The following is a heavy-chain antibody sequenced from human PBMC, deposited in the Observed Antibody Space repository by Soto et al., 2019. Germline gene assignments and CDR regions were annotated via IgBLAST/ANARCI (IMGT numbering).Heavy chain of an antibody. CDR2: IVVGSGHT. CDR3: AATIMVVCGTGYYGMDV. J-gene: IGHJ6*01. Sequence: QMQLVQSGPEVKKPGTSVKVSCKASGITFSTSAMQWVRQARGQRLEWIGWIVVGSGHTKYAQKFQERITITRDMSRSTAYRELSSLRSEDTAVYYCAATIMVVCGTGYYGMDVWGQVTTVTVSS. D-gene: IGHD2-15*01. CDR1: GITFSTSA. V-gene: IGHV1-58*02.